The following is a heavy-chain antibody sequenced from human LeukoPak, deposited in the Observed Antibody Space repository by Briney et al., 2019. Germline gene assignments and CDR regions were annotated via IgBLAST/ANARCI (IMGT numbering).Heavy chain of an antibody. J-gene: IGHJ4*02. V-gene: IGHV1-69*04. CDR1: GGTFSSYA. CDR3: ARGPPEWGPTMVRGVIPLFDY. D-gene: IGHD3-10*01. CDR2: IIPILGIA. Sequence: SVKVSCKASGGTFSSYAISWVRQAPGQGLEWMGRIIPILGIANYAQKFQGRVTITADKSTSTAYMELSSLRSEDTAVYYCARGPPEWGPTMVRGVIPLFDYWGQGTLVTVSS.